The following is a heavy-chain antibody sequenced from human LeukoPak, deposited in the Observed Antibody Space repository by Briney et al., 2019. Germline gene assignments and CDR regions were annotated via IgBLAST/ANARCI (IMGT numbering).Heavy chain of an antibody. Sequence: GGSLRLSCAASGFTFSSYAMSWVRQAPGKGLEWVSAISGSGGSTYYADSVKGRFTISRDNSKNTLYLQMNSLSAEDTAVYYCAKGTGCSGGSCYSEYYYYMDVWGKGTTVTVSS. D-gene: IGHD2-15*01. V-gene: IGHV3-23*01. J-gene: IGHJ6*03. CDR3: AKGTGCSGGSCYSEYYYYMDV. CDR1: GFTFSSYA. CDR2: ISGSGGST.